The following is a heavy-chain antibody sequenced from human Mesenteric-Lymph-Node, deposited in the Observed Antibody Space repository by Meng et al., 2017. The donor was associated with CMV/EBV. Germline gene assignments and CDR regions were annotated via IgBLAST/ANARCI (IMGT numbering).Heavy chain of an antibody. CDR3: ARGANWNDRDWFDP. CDR2: MNPNCGKT. CDR1: GYTFTNYD. D-gene: IGHD1-1*01. Sequence: ASVKVSCKASGYTFTNYDIYWMRQATGQGPEWMGWMNPNCGKTGYAQKFQGRVTLTRNTSISTAYMEVSSLRSEDTAVYYCARGANWNDRDWFDPWGQGTLVTVSS. V-gene: IGHV1-8*01. J-gene: IGHJ5*02.